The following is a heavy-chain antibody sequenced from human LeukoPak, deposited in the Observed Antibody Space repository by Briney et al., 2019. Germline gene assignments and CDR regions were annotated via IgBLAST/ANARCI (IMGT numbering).Heavy chain of an antibody. D-gene: IGHD3-22*01. CDR1: GYTFTGYY. V-gene: IGHV1-2*06. Sequence: GASVKVSCKASGYTFTGYYMHWVRQAPGQGLEWMGRINPNSGGTNYAQKFQGRVTMNSDTSISTAYMELRRLRSDDTAVYYCARGITMIVAPPEDYWGQGTLVTVSS. J-gene: IGHJ4*02. CDR2: INPNSGGT. CDR3: ARGITMIVAPPEDY.